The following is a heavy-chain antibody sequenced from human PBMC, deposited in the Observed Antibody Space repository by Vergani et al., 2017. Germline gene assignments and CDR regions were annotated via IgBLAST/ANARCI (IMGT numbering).Heavy chain of an antibody. CDR1: GGSISSYY. CDR2: IYYSGST. J-gene: IGHJ4*02. V-gene: IGHV4-59*01. Sequence: QVQLQESGPGLVKPSETLSLTCTVSGGSISSYYWSWIRQPPGKGLEWIGYIYYSGSTNHNPSLKSRVTISVDTSKNQFSLKLSSVTAADTAVYYCARADIALYYFDYWGQGTLVTVSS. CDR3: ARADIALYYFDY. D-gene: IGHD2-21*01.